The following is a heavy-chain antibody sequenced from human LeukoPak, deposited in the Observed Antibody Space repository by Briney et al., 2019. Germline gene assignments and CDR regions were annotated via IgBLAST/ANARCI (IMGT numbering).Heavy chain of an antibody. D-gene: IGHD5-18*01. J-gene: IGHJ5*02. CDR2: ISYDGSNK. V-gene: IGHV3-30*18. Sequence: GGSLRLSCAASGFTFSSYGMHWVRQAPGKGLEWVAVISYDGSNKYYADSVKGRFTISRDNSKNTLYLQMNSLRAEDTAVYYCAKDRGGIQLWHPVYWFDPWGQGTLVTVSS. CDR3: AKDRGGIQLWHPVYWFDP. CDR1: GFTFSSYG.